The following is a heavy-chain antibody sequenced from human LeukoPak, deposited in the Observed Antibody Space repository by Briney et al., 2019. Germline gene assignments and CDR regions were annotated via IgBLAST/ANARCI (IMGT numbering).Heavy chain of an antibody. V-gene: IGHV3-33*08. J-gene: IGHJ4*02. Sequence: GGSLRLSCVASGFPFSSYWMTWVRQAPGKGLEWVAVIWYDGSNKYYADSVKGRFTISRDNSKNTLYLQTNSLRAEDTAVYYCARDFTIWGQGTLVTVSS. D-gene: IGHD2-2*01. CDR2: IWYDGSNK. CDR1: GFPFSSYW. CDR3: ARDFTI.